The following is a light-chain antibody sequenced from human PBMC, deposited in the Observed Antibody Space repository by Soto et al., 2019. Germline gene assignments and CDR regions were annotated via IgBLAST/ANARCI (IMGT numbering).Light chain of an antibody. V-gene: IGKV3-15*01. CDR1: QSVSSK. CDR3: QQYNDWPPA. J-gene: IGKJ4*01. Sequence: VMTQPPATLSLSPGERATLSCRASQSVSSKLVWYQQKPGQAPRFLIYGASTRATGIPARFRGSGSGTEFTLTIDSLQSEDFAVYYCQQYNDWPPAFGGGTKVEIK. CDR2: GAS.